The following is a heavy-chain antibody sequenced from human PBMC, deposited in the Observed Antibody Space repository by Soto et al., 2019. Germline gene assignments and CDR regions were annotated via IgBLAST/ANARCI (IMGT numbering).Heavy chain of an antibody. Sequence: GGSLRLSCAASGFTFSSYGMHWVRQAPGKGLEWVAVISYDGSNKYYADSVKGRFTISRDNSKNTLYLQVNSLRAEDTAVYYCAKDLSSSWYDGGGYGMDVWGQGTTVTVSS. CDR2: ISYDGSNK. D-gene: IGHD6-13*01. J-gene: IGHJ6*02. CDR1: GFTFSSYG. CDR3: AKDLSSSWYDGGGYGMDV. V-gene: IGHV3-30*18.